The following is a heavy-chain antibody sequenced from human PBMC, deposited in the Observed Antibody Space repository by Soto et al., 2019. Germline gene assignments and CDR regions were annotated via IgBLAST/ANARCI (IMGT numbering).Heavy chain of an antibody. CDR2: INHSGST. D-gene: IGHD3-10*01. J-gene: IGHJ6*02. Sequence: SETLSLTCAVYGGSFSGYYWSWIRQPPGKGLEWIGEINHSGSTNYNPSLKSRVTISVDTSKNQFSLKLSSVTAADTAVYYCARGGDGSGSHTRMDFWGQGTTVTVSS. CDR1: GGSFSGYY. CDR3: ARGGDGSGSHTRMDF. V-gene: IGHV4-34*01.